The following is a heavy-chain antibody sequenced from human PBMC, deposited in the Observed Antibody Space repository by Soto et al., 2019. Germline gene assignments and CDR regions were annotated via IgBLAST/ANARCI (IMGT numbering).Heavy chain of an antibody. D-gene: IGHD6-13*01. J-gene: IGHJ6*02. V-gene: IGHV4-34*01. Sequence: SETLSLTCAVYGGSFSGYYWSWIRQPPGKGLEWIGEINHSGSTNYNPSLKSRVTISVHTSKNQFSLKLSSVTAADTAVYYCARGRAFYSSNVRGGYYYYYGMDVWGQGTTVTVSS. CDR2: INHSGST. CDR1: GGSFSGYY. CDR3: ARGRAFYSSNVRGGYYYYYGMDV.